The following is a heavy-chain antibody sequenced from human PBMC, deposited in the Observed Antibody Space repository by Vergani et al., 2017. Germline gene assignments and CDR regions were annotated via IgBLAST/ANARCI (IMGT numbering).Heavy chain of an antibody. V-gene: IGHV3-33*01. CDR1: GFIFNQYC. Sequence: QVQLVESGGGVVQPGRSLRPSCAASGFIFNQYCMHWVRPAPGKGLEWVAVTWYGGNNKQYADSVKGRFTIFRDNSKTTMYLQMNSLRDEDTGVYYCARDLRLLYNRFDPWGHGTLVTVSS. J-gene: IGHJ5*02. D-gene: IGHD1-14*01. CDR2: TWYGGNNK. CDR3: ARDLRLLYNRFDP.